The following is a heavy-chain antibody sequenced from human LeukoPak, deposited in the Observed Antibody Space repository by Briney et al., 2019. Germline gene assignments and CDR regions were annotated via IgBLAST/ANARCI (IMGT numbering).Heavy chain of an antibody. V-gene: IGHV3-30-3*01. CDR2: ISYDGSNK. Sequence: SGRSLRLSCAASGFTFSGYAMHWVRQAPGKGLEWVAVISYDGSNKYYADSVKGRFTISRDNSKNTLYLQMNSLRPEDTAVYYCARDEASSCWYLSGYWGQGTLVTVSS. CDR3: ARDEASSCWYLSGY. J-gene: IGHJ4*02. D-gene: IGHD6-13*01. CDR1: GFTFSGYA.